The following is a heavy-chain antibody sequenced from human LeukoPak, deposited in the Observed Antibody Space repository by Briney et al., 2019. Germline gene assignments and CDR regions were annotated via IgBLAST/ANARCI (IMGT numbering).Heavy chain of an antibody. CDR1: GFTFSTYT. CDR2: IRNSGSGT. CDR3: ARGSTSTAPGWVY. D-gene: IGHD2-21*02. V-gene: IGHV3-23*01. Sequence: PGGSLRLSCAASGFTFSTYTMSWVRQAPGKGLEWVSTIRNSGSGTYYADSVKGRFTISRDNSRNTVHLQIDNLRTEDTAVYYCARGSTSTAPGWVYWGHGTPVTVSS. J-gene: IGHJ4*01.